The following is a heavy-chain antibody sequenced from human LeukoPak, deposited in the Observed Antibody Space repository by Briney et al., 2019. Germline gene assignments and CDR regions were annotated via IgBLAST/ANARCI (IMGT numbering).Heavy chain of an antibody. CDR1: GFTFSSYA. CDR3: AKDGEKRIAAAGFFDY. CDR2: ISGSGGST. D-gene: IGHD6-13*01. Sequence: PGGSLRLSCAASGFTFSSYAMSWVRQAPGKGLEWVSAISGSGGSTYYADSVKGRFTISRDNSKNTLYLQMNSLRAEDTAVYYCAKDGEKRIAAAGFFDYWGQGTLVTVSS. J-gene: IGHJ4*02. V-gene: IGHV3-23*01.